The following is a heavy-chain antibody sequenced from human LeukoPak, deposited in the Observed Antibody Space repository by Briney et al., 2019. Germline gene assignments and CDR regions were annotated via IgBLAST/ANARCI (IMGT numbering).Heavy chain of an antibody. CDR2: FDPEDGET. D-gene: IGHD1-1*01. J-gene: IGHJ6*02. Sequence: ASVKVSCKVSGYTLTELSMHWVRQAPGKGLEWMGGFDPEDGETIYAQKFQGRVTMTEDTSTVTAYMELSSLRSEDTAVYYCATVSRGTTGNYYYGMDVWGQGTTVTVSS. CDR1: GYTLTELS. CDR3: ATVSRGTTGNYYYGMDV. V-gene: IGHV1-24*01.